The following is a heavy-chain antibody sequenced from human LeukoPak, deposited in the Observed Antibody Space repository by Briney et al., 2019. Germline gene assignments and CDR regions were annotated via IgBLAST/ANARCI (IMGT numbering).Heavy chain of an antibody. D-gene: IGHD3-3*01. CDR2: IDARSGIT. Sequence: GGSLRLSCAASGFTFTIFGLNWVRQAPGKGPEWVSYIDARSGITYYADSVQGRFTLSGDNARESVFLQMDSLRVDDTAVYYCARTYDFGRGPPGDAFDNWGPGTWVIVSS. CDR3: ARTYDFGRGPPGDAFDN. J-gene: IGHJ3*02. CDR1: GFTFTIFG. V-gene: IGHV3-48*01.